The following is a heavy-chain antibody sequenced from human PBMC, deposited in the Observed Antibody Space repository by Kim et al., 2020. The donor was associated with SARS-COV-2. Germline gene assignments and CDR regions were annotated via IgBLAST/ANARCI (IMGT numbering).Heavy chain of an antibody. J-gene: IGHJ4*02. Sequence: SETLSLTCTVSSDSISYYYWSWIRQPPGKGLEWIGYIYYTGSTNYNPSLKSRVTISFDTSKKQFSLELTSVTAADTAVYYCARHTAYSATPLDSWGQGTL. D-gene: IGHD2-21*01. V-gene: IGHV4-59*08. CDR3: ARHTAYSATPLDS. CDR1: SDSISYYY. CDR2: IYYTGST.